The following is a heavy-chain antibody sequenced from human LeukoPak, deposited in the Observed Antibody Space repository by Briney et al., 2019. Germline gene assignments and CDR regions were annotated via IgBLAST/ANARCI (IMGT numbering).Heavy chain of an antibody. D-gene: IGHD3-22*01. Sequence: PGGSLRLSCEVSGITFSTSVMHWVRQGPGKGLECVSGISDNGVGTYYASSVKGRFTISRDNSKNTLYLQMDSLKDEDMAMYYCAREGHSSGYCGAFDIWGPGTMVTVSS. J-gene: IGHJ3*02. V-gene: IGHV3-64*01. CDR2: ISDNGVGT. CDR1: GITFSTSV. CDR3: AREGHSSGYCGAFDI.